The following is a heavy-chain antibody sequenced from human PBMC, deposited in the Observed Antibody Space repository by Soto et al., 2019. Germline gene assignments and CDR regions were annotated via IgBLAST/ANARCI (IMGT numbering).Heavy chain of an antibody. Sequence: QVQLVESGGGVVQPGRSLRLSCAASGFTFSSYGMHWVRQAPGKGLEWVAVISYDGSNKYYADSVKGRFTISRDNSKNTLYLQMNSLRAEDTAVYYCAKDPYRSNWRFYYAMDLWGQGTPVTVSS. CDR3: AKDPYRSNWRFYYAMDL. CDR2: ISYDGSNK. V-gene: IGHV3-30*18. D-gene: IGHD6-13*01. CDR1: GFTFSSYG. J-gene: IGHJ6*02.